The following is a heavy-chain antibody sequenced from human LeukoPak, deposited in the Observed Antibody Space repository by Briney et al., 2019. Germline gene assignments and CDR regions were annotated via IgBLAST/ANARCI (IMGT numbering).Heavy chain of an antibody. V-gene: IGHV3-7*01. Sequence: GGSLRLSSTASGFTFGDYGITWVRQAPGKGLEWVANIKQDGSEKYYVDSVKGRFTISRDNAKNSLYLQMNSLRAEDTAVYYCARGGLWFGELLSHFDYWGQGTLVTVSS. CDR2: IKQDGSEK. CDR3: ARGGLWFGELLSHFDY. J-gene: IGHJ4*02. CDR1: GFTFGDYG. D-gene: IGHD3-10*01.